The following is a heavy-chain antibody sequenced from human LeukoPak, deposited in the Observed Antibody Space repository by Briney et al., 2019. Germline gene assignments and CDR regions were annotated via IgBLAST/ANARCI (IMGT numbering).Heavy chain of an antibody. Sequence: SETLSLTCAVYGGSFSGYYWSWIRQPPGKGLEWIGEINHSGSTNYNPSLKSRVTISVDTSKNQFPLKLSSVTAADTAVYYCARTDFWSGYYTDAFDIWGQGTMVTVSS. CDR2: INHSGST. V-gene: IGHV4-34*01. D-gene: IGHD3-3*01. CDR1: GGSFSGYY. J-gene: IGHJ3*02. CDR3: ARTDFWSGYYTDAFDI.